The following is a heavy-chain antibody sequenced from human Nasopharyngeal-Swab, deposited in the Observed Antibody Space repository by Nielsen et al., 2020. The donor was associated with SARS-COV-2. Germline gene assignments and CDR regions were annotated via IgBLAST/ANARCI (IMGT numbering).Heavy chain of an antibody. CDR3: ARDRTETLSLDY. CDR2: IWYDGSNK. Sequence: GESLKISCAASGFTFSSYGMHWVRQAPGKGLEWVAVIWYDGSNKYYADSVKGRFTISRDNSKNTLYLQMNSLRAEDTAVYYYARDRTETLSLDYWGQGTLVTVSS. J-gene: IGHJ4*02. V-gene: IGHV3-33*01. D-gene: IGHD4-17*01. CDR1: GFTFSSYG.